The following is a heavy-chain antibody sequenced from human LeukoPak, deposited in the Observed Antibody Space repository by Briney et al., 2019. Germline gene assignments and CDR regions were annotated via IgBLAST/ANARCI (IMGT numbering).Heavy chain of an antibody. Sequence: GASVTVSCKASGYTFTNYAMHWVRQAPGQRLEWMGWINAGNGNTKYSQKLQGRVTMTTDTSTSTAHMELRSLRSDDTAVYYCARVECSSTSCYNVWFDPWGQGTLVSVSS. CDR2: INAGNGNT. J-gene: IGHJ5*02. D-gene: IGHD2-2*02. CDR1: GYTFTNYA. CDR3: ARVECSSTSCYNVWFDP. V-gene: IGHV1-3*01.